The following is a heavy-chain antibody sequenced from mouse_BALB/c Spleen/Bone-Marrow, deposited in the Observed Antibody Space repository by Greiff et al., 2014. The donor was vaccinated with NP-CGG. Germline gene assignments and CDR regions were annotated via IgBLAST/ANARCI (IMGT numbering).Heavy chain of an antibody. CDR2: ISYSSST. CDR1: GNSITSDYA. J-gene: IGHJ4*01. Sequence: EVQLQQSGPGLVKPSQSLSLTCTVTGNSITSDYAWNWIRQFQGNKLEWMGYISYSSSTNYNPSLKSRISIIRDTSKNQFFLQLNSVTAEDTATYYCARWDYGDYAMDYWGQVTSVTVSS. D-gene: IGHD1-2*01. V-gene: IGHV3-2*02. CDR3: ARWDYGDYAMDY.